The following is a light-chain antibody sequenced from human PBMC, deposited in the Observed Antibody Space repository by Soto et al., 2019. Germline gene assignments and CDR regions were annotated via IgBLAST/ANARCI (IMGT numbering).Light chain of an antibody. Sequence: EIVMTQSPATLSLSPWERVILSFMASQSVSSYLAWYQRKPGQAPRLLIYGASTRATGIPARFSGSGSGTEFILTISSLQSEDFAVYYCQQYSKWPLTFGGGTKVDIK. V-gene: IGKV3-15*01. J-gene: IGKJ4*01. CDR2: GAS. CDR3: QQYSKWPLT. CDR1: QSVSSY.